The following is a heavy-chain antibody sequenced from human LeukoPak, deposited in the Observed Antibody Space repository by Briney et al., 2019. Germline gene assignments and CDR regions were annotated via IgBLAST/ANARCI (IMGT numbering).Heavy chain of an antibody. CDR3: AKPEGLYSGYDYFDY. Sequence: PGGSLRLSCAASGFTFSSHAMHWVRQAPGKGLDWVADISYDGGSKYYADSVKGRFTISRDNSKSTLYLQMNSLRAEDTAVYYCAKPEGLYSGYDYFDYWGQGTLVTVSS. CDR1: GFTFSSHA. CDR2: ISYDGGSK. V-gene: IGHV3-30-3*02. D-gene: IGHD5-12*01. J-gene: IGHJ4*02.